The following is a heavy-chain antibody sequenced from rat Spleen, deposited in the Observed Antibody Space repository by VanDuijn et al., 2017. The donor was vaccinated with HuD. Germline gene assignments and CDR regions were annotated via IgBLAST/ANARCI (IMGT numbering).Heavy chain of an antibody. J-gene: IGHJ2*01. CDR2: INSAGST. Sequence: EVQLQESGPGLVKPSQSLSLTCSVTDYSITTNYWGWIRKFPGNKLDWLGYINSAGSTNYNPSLKSRISITRNTAKNQFFLQVNSVHTEDTATYYCARAYYDGSYYDYWGQGVMVTVSS. D-gene: IGHD1-12*02. CDR1: DYSITTNY. V-gene: IGHV3-3*01. CDR3: ARAYYDGSYYDY.